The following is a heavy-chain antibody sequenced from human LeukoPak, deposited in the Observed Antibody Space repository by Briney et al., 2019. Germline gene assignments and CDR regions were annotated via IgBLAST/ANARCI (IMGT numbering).Heavy chain of an antibody. CDR1: GYTFTSSG. J-gene: IGHJ4*02. CDR3: ARDPGGRELAFDY. V-gene: IGHV1-18*01. Sequence: ASVKVSCKASGYTFTSSGISWVRQVPGQGLEWMGWISGYNGDTNYAQKFQGRVTITTDTSTSTAYMELRSLSSDDSAVYYCARDPGGRELAFDYWGQGTLVTVSS. CDR2: ISGYNGDT. D-gene: IGHD1-1*01.